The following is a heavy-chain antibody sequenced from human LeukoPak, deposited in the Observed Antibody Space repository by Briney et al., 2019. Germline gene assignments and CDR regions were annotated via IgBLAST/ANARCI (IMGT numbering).Heavy chain of an antibody. CDR1: GFTFSTYA. D-gene: IGHD1-26*01. Sequence: GGSLRLSCAASGFTFSTYAMNWVRHTPGKGLEWVSSIIGSGADTYYADSVKGRFTISRDNSKNTLYLQMNSLRAEDTAVYYCAKDQIVGANLNYYFDYWGQGTLVTVSS. V-gene: IGHV3-23*01. J-gene: IGHJ4*02. CDR2: IIGSGADT. CDR3: AKDQIVGANLNYYFDY.